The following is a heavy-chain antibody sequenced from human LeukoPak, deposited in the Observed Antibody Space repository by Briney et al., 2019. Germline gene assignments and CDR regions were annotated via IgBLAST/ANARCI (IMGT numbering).Heavy chain of an antibody. J-gene: IGHJ4*02. Sequence: SGGSLRLSCAASGFTFSDYYMSWIRQAPGKGLEWVSYISSSGGTIYYADSVKGRFTISRDNAKNSLYLQMNSLRAEDTAVYYCARDVREYYDFWSGLSPREYYFDYWGQGTLVTVSS. CDR2: ISSSGGTI. CDR1: GFTFSDYY. CDR3: ARDVREYYDFWSGLSPREYYFDY. V-gene: IGHV3-11*04. D-gene: IGHD3-3*01.